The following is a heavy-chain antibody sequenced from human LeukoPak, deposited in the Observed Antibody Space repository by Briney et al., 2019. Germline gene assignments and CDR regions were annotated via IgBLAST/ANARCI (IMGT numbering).Heavy chain of an antibody. CDR3: ARGYCGTYRVDY. V-gene: IGHV3-74*01. Sequence: GGSLRLSCEASGFTFSRYWMHWVRQVPGKGLVWVSRINTDGTNTTYADSVKGRFTMSRDNAKSRLYLQMNSLRAEDTDVYYCARGYCGTYRVDYWGQGTLVTVSS. J-gene: IGHJ4*02. CDR2: INTDGTNT. D-gene: IGHD1-26*01. CDR1: GFTFSRYW.